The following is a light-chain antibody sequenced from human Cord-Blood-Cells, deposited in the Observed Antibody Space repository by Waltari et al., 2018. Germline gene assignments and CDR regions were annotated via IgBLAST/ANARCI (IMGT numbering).Light chain of an antibody. CDR3: AAWDDSLNGPV. CDR1: XSXXXNXA. V-gene: IGLV1-36*01. J-gene: IGLJ3*02. CDR2: YDD. Sequence: QSVLTQPPSVSEAPRXXXXXXXSXXXSXXXNXAVNWYQQLPGKAPKLLIYYDDLLPSGVSDRFSGSKSGTSASLAISGLQSEDEADYYCAAWDDSLNGPVFGGGTKLTVL.